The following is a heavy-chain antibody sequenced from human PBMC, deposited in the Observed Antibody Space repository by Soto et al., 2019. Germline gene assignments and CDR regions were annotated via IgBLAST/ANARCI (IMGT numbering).Heavy chain of an antibody. CDR2: IPYDGGNR. J-gene: IGHJ6*02. Sequence: PGGSLRLSCAASGFTFNSYAMSWVRQAPGKGLEWVASIPYDGGNRKYADSVKGRFTISRDNAKDMLYLHMSSLGPDDTSVYYCAREYLDYGPDVWGQGTSVTVSS. V-gene: IGHV3-30-3*01. CDR3: AREYLDYGPDV. CDR1: GFTFNSYA.